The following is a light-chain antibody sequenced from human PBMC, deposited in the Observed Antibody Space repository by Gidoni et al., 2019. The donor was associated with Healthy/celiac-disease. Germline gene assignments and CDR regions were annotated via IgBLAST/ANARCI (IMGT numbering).Light chain of an antibody. V-gene: IGKV1-39*01. J-gene: IGKJ2*01. CDR2: AAS. CDR1: QSISSY. CDR3: QQSYSTPLYT. Sequence: DIKMTKSPSSLSASVGDRVTITCRASQSISSYLNWYQQKPGKAPKLLIYAASSLQSGVPSRFSGSGSGTDFTLTISSLQPEDFATYYCQQSYSTPLYTFGQGTYLEIK.